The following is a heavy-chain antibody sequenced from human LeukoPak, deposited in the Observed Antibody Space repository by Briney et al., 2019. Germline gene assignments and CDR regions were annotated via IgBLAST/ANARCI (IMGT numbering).Heavy chain of an antibody. Sequence: GGSLRLSCAASGFTFSSYAMHWVRQAPGKGLEWVAVISYDGSNKYYADSVKGRFTISRDNSKNTLYLQMNSLRAEDTAVYYCARRCDSSGYYWWGSHGMDVWGQGTTVTVSS. J-gene: IGHJ6*02. V-gene: IGHV3-30-3*01. CDR1: GFTFSSYA. CDR2: ISYDGSNK. CDR3: ARRCDSSGYYWWGSHGMDV. D-gene: IGHD3-22*01.